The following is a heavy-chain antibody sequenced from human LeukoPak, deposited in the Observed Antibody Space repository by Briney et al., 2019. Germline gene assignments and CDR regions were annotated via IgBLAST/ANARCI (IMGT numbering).Heavy chain of an antibody. Sequence: GGSLRLSCAASGFTFSSYWMSWVRQAPGQGLEWVANMNQDGGEKYYVDSVKGRFTISGDNAKNSLDLQMNSLRAEDTAVYYCASDLGYCSGGSCYSYYFDSWGQGTLVTVSS. V-gene: IGHV3-7*04. CDR3: ASDLGYCSGGSCYSYYFDS. CDR1: GFTFSSYW. CDR2: MNQDGGEK. D-gene: IGHD2-15*01. J-gene: IGHJ4*02.